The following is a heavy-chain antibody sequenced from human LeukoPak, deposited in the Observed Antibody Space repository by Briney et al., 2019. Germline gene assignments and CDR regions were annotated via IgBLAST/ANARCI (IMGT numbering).Heavy chain of an antibody. CDR3: VRDRTRTGYSSGWYHDY. D-gene: IGHD6-19*01. CDR2: INPNSGGT. V-gene: IGHV1-2*02. Sequence: ASVKVSCKASGYTFTGYYMRWVRQAPGQGLEWMGWINPNSGGTNYAQKFQGRVTMTRDTSISTAYMELSRLRSDDTAVYYCVRDRTRTGYSSGWYHDYWGQGTLVTVSS. J-gene: IGHJ4*02. CDR1: GYTFTGYY.